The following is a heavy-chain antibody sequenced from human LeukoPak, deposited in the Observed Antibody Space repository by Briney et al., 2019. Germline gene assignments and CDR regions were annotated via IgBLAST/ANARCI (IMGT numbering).Heavy chain of an antibody. CDR3: TRSDSSGNPQDY. J-gene: IGHJ4*02. Sequence: HPGGSLRLSCTASGFTFGDYYMSWVRQAPGKGLEWVGFIRSKAYGGKTQSAASVTGRFTISREDSDGIADLQMNSLKTEDTAGYYYTRSDSSGNPQDYRGQGTMVTVSS. CDR2: IRSKAYGGKT. CDR1: GFTFGDYY. V-gene: IGHV3-49*04. D-gene: IGHD3-22*01.